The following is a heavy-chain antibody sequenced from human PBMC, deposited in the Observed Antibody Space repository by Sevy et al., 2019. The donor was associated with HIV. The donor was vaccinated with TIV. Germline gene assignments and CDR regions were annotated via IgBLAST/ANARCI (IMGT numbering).Heavy chain of an antibody. CDR1: GFTFSANW. CDR2: ISGDAINK. D-gene: IGHD3-16*01. V-gene: IGHV3-7*01. J-gene: IGHJ4*02. Sequence: GGSLRLSCAASGFTFSANWMNWVRQAPGKGLEWVANISGDAINKYYVDSVEGRFTISRDYAKNLLYLHRYSLRVEDAADYYCAHDTFGRFDCWGQGTLVTASS. CDR3: AHDTFGRFDC.